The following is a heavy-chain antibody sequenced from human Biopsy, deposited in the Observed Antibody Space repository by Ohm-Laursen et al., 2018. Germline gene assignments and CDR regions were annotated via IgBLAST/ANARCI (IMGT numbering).Heavy chain of an antibody. CDR2: NIPILGTG. CDR3: ATKLTGYFHH. J-gene: IGHJ1*01. V-gene: IGHV1-69*06. CDR1: GGTFSNYG. Sequence: GASVKVSCKAPGGTFSNYGVNWVRQAPGQGLEWLGGNIPILGTGNYAQKFQDRDTVAADTSTSTATMELRSLRSDDTAVYYCATKLTGYFHHWGQGTLVIVSS. D-gene: IGHD3-9*01.